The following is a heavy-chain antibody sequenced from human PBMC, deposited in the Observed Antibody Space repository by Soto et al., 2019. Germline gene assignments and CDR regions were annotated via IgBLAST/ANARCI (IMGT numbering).Heavy chain of an antibody. CDR1: GGTFSSYA. J-gene: IGHJ4*02. D-gene: IGHD4-17*01. Sequence: ASVKVSCKASGGTFSSYAISWVRQAPGQGFEWMGGIIPIFGTANYAQKFQGRVTITADESTSTAYMELSSLRSEDTAVYYCARDSYGDYLFDYWGQGTLVTVSS. CDR3: ARDSYGDYLFDY. V-gene: IGHV1-69*13. CDR2: IIPIFGTA.